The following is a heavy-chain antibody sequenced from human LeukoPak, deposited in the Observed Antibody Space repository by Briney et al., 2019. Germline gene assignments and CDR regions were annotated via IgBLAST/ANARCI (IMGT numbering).Heavy chain of an antibody. CDR3: ARESLGYSGYDARKYFDY. D-gene: IGHD5-12*01. CDR2: IDYDSSHI. V-gene: IGHV3-21*01. J-gene: IGHJ4*02. CDR1: GFTFSTSA. Sequence: GGSLRLSCSASGFTFSTSAMNWVRQVPGKGLEWVSSIDYDSSHIYYAASVRGRFTISTDNARNSVYLQMNSLRAEDTAVYYCARESLGYSGYDARKYFDYWGQGTLVTVSS.